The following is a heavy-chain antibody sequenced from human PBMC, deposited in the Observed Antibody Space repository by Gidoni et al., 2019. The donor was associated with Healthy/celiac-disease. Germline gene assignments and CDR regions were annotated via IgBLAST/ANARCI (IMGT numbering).Heavy chain of an antibody. CDR1: GGSISSGSYY. Sequence: QVQLQESGPGLVKPSQALSLTCTVSGGSISSGSYYWSWIRQPAGKGLEWIGRIYTSGSTNYNPSLKSRVTISVDTSKNQFSLKLSSVTAADTAVYYCARQYSSSWYRYFDYWGQGTLVTVSS. D-gene: IGHD6-13*01. J-gene: IGHJ4*02. CDR2: IYTSGST. CDR3: ARQYSSSWYRYFDY. V-gene: IGHV4-61*02.